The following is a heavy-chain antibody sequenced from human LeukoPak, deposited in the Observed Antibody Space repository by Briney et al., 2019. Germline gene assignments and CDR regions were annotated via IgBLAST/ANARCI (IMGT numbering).Heavy chain of an antibody. J-gene: IGHJ3*02. Sequence: PGGSLRLSCAASGFTFSSYEMNWVRQAPGKGLEWVSYISSSGSTIYYADSVKGRFTISRDNAKNSLYLQMNSLRAEDTAVYYCARAREGRWELLGAFDIWGQGTMVTVSS. CDR1: GFTFSSYE. D-gene: IGHD1-26*01. V-gene: IGHV3-48*03. CDR3: ARAREGRWELLGAFDI. CDR2: ISSSGSTI.